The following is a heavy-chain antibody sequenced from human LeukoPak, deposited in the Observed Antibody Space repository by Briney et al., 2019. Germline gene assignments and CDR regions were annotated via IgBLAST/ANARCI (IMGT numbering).Heavy chain of an antibody. V-gene: IGHV3-21*06. J-gene: IGHJ6*02. Sequence: GGSLRLSCAASGFTFSSYSMNWVRQAPGKGLEWVSSISMMGTYTYVADSVKGRFTISRDNARNSLFLQMDSLGADDTAVYYCARPLGPSYYGMDVWGQGTTVTVSS. D-gene: IGHD7-27*01. CDR3: ARPLGPSYYGMDV. CDR1: GFTFSSYS. CDR2: ISMMGTYT.